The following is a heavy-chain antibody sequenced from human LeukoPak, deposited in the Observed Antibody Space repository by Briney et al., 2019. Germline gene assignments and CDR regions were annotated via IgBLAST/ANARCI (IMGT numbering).Heavy chain of an antibody. CDR3: ARDMGAEGGYSYGPIFDY. Sequence: ASVKVSCKASGYTFTSYGISWVRQAPGQGLEWMGWISAYNGNTNYAQKLQGRVTMTTDTSTSTAYMELSSLRSEDTAVYYCARDMGAEGGYSYGPIFDYWGQGTLVTVSS. V-gene: IGHV1-18*01. CDR1: GYTFTSYG. D-gene: IGHD5-18*01. CDR2: ISAYNGNT. J-gene: IGHJ4*02.